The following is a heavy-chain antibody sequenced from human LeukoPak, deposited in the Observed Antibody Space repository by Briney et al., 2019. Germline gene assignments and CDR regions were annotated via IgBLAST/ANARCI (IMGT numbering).Heavy chain of an antibody. CDR2: IWYDGSNK. Sequence: GGSLRLSCAASGFTFSSYGMHWVRQAPGKGLEWVAVIWYDGSNKYYADSVKGRFTISRDNSKNTLYLQTNSLRAEDTAVYYCARDPAYCGGDCYSSYFDYWGQGTLVTVSS. CDR3: ARDPAYCGGDCYSSYFDY. CDR1: GFTFSSYG. J-gene: IGHJ4*02. D-gene: IGHD2-21*02. V-gene: IGHV3-33*01.